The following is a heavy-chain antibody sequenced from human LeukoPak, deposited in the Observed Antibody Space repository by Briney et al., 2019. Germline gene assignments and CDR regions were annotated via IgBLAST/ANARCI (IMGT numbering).Heavy chain of an antibody. D-gene: IGHD6-13*01. CDR2: ISWDGGST. Sequence: PGGSLRLSCAASGFTFDDYTMHWVRQAPGKGLEWVSLISWDGGSTYYADSVKGRFTISRDNSKNSLYLQMNSLRTEDTALYYCAKGGGEAAAGTLRFDYWGQGTLVTVSS. CDR3: AKGGGEAAAGTLRFDY. CDR1: GFTFDDYT. J-gene: IGHJ4*02. V-gene: IGHV3-43*01.